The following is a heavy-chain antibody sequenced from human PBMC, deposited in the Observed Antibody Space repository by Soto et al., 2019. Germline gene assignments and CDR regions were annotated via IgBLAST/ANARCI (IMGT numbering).Heavy chain of an antibody. CDR1: GFNFSSYA. CDR3: AKDRVKRGGDFWSGYYTGYYYGMDV. V-gene: IGHV3-23*01. J-gene: IGHJ6*02. Sequence: PGGSLRLSCAASGFNFSSYAMSWVRQAPGKGLEWVSAISGSGGSTYYADNVKGRFTISRDNSKNTLYLQMNSLRAEDTAVFYCAKDRVKRGGDFWSGYYTGYYYGMDVWGQGTTVTVSS. CDR2: ISGSGGST. D-gene: IGHD3-3*01.